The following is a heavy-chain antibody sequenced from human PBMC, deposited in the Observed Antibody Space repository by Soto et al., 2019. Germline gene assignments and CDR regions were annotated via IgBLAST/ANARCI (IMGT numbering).Heavy chain of an antibody. D-gene: IGHD3-9*01. CDR2: IYYSGST. CDR1: GGSISSGGYY. J-gene: IGHJ4*02. V-gene: IGHV4-31*03. Sequence: SETLSLTCTVSGGSISSGGYYWSWIRQHPGKGLEWIGYIYYSGSTYYNPSLKSRVTISVDTSKNQFSLKLSSVTAADTAVYYCASCYYDILTGYYKGTITFDYWGQGTLVTVSS. CDR3: ASCYYDILTGYYKGTITFDY.